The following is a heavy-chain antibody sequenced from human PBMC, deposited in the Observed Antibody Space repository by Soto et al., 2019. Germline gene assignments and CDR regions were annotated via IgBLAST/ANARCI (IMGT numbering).Heavy chain of an antibody. CDR1: GYSFATYG. Sequence: QVQLVQSGAELKKPGASVKVSCKASGYSFATYGFSWVRQAPGQGLEGVGWISAHNGDTHYSQKFQGRVTLTTDTSTNTGYMELRSLTSDDTAVYFCATEPIYYNDGSGYYPLGHWGQGTLVTVSS. CDR2: ISAHNGDT. D-gene: IGHD3-22*01. CDR3: ATEPIYYNDGSGYYPLGH. V-gene: IGHV1-18*04. J-gene: IGHJ4*02.